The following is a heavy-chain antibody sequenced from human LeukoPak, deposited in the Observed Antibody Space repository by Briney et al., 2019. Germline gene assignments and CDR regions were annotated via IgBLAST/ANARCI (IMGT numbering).Heavy chain of an antibody. D-gene: IGHD2-2*01. CDR3: ARPKDYCSSTSCYSSYYYYMDV. Sequence: GGSLRLSCAASGFTFSSYSMNWVRQAPGKGLEWVSSIISSSSYIYYADSVKGRFTISRDNSKNSLYLQMNSLRAEDTAVYYCARPKDYCSSTSCYSSYYYYMDVWGKGTTVTVSS. CDR1: GFTFSSYS. J-gene: IGHJ6*03. CDR2: IISSSSYI. V-gene: IGHV3-21*01.